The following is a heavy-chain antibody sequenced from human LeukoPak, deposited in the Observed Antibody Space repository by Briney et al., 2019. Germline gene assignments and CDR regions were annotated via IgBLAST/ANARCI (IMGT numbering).Heavy chain of an antibody. CDR1: GGSFSGYY. D-gene: IGHD6-13*01. J-gene: IGHJ4*02. CDR2: INHSGST. CDR3: ARARVRAAAGRFGFGY. Sequence: SETLSLTCAVYGGSFSGYYWSWIRQPPGKGLEWIGEINHSGSTNYNPSLKSRVTISVDTSKNQFSLKLSSVTAADTAVHYCARARVRAAAGRFGFGYWGQGTLVTVSS. V-gene: IGHV4-34*01.